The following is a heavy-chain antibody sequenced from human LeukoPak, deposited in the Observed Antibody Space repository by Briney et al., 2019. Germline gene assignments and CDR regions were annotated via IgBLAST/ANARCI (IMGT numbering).Heavy chain of an antibody. CDR1: GYTLTGYY. J-gene: IGHJ5*02. CDR2: INPNSGGT. D-gene: IGHD6-13*01. CDR3: ARKGRIAAAGKGNNWFDP. V-gene: IGHV1-2*02. Sequence: GASVKVSCKASGYTLTGYYMHWVRQAPGQGLEWMGWINPNSGGTNYAQKFQGRVTMTRDTSISTAYMELSSLRSEDTAVYYCARKGRIAAAGKGNNWFDPWGQGTLVTVSS.